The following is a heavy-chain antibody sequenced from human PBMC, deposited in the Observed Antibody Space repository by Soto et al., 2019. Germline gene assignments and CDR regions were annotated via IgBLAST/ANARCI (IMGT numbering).Heavy chain of an antibody. CDR3: ATGGYCSSTSCYAEGSYYYYYMDV. V-gene: IGHV1-24*01. J-gene: IGHJ6*03. D-gene: IGHD2-2*01. Sequence: QVQLVQSGAEVQKPGASVKVSCKVSGYTLTELSMHWVRQAPGKGLEWMGGFDPEDGETIYAQKFQGRVTMTEDTSTDTAYMELSSLRSEDTAVYYCATGGYCSSTSCYAEGSYYYYYMDVWGKGTTVTVSS. CDR2: FDPEDGET. CDR1: GYTLTELS.